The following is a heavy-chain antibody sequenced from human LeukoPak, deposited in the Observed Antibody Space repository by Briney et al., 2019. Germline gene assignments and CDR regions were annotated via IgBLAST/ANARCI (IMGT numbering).Heavy chain of an antibody. CDR3: ARDDSSRVY. Sequence: ASVKVSCKASGYTFTSYDINWVRQATGQGLEWMGWMNPNSGNTGCAQKFQGRVTMTRDTSISTAYMELSRLRSDDTAVYYCARDDSSRVYWGQGTLVTVSS. J-gene: IGHJ4*02. CDR2: MNPNSGNT. D-gene: IGHD3-3*01. V-gene: IGHV1-8*01. CDR1: GYTFTSYD.